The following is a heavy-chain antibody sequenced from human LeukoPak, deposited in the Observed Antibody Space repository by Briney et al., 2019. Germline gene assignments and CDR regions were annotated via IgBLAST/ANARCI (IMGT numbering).Heavy chain of an antibody. CDR1: GCIFSDYA. D-gene: IGHD2-15*01. CDR2: FIPVLGTA. Sequence: SVKVSCKASGCIFSDYALNWVRQAPGQGLDWMGVFIPVLGTANSTQNFQDRVFITWDISTHTVYMELSSMKSEDTDVYFCAGIPVFRVVLPQKPVWGKGTPVTVSS. J-gene: IGHJ6*04. CDR3: AGIPVFRVVLPQKPV. V-gene: IGHV1-69*10.